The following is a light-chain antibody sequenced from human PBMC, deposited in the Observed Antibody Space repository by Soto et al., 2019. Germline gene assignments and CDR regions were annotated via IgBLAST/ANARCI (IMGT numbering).Light chain of an antibody. V-gene: IGLV2-14*03. CDR3: VSYTSSTTYV. J-gene: IGLJ1*01. CDR2: DVA. Sequence: QSALTQPASVSDSPGQSITISCTGTSSDVGGSNFVSWYQQHPGKPPKLIIYDVANRPSGVSNRFSGSKSGSTASLIISSLQTEDEADDYFVSYTSSTTYVFGTGTKLTVL. CDR1: SSDVGGSNF.